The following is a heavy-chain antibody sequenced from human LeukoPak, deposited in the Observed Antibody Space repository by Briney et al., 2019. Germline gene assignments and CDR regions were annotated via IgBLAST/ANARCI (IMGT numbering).Heavy chain of an antibody. Sequence: SXXSGSGGTTYSADSVKGRFTISRHNTKNTLYLQMNSLRAEDTAVYYCAKDPYYGSRHYYFDYWGQGTLVTVSS. CDR2: XSGSGGTT. V-gene: IGHV3-23*01. J-gene: IGHJ4*02. CDR3: AKDPYYGSRHYYFDY. D-gene: IGHD3-10*01.